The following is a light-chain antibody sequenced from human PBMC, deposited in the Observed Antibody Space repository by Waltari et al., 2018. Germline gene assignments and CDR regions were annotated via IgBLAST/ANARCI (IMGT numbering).Light chain of an antibody. J-gene: IGKJ2*01. V-gene: IGKV3-15*01. Sequence: DTVLTQSPATLSVSPGDGATLSCRASQGVRRNLAWYQQRPAQAPRLLIFGASTRAPGVAARFIGSGSGTEFTHTITGLQSEDSAIYFCQQYDEWPPRYTFGQGTTLEIK. CDR1: QGVRRN. CDR2: GAS. CDR3: QQYDEWPPRYT.